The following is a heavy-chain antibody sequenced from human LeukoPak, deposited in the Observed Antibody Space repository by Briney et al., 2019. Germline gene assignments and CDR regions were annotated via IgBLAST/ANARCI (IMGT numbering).Heavy chain of an antibody. CDR1: GFTVSSNY. CDR2: IYSGGST. CDR3: ARGGPSNYYYYYMDV. V-gene: IGHV3-53*01. Sequence: GGSLRLSCAASGFTVSSNYMSWVRQAPGKGLERVSVIYSGGSTYYADSVKGRFTISRDNSENTLYLQMNSLRAEDTAVYYCARGGPSNYYYYYMDVWGKGTTVTVSS. J-gene: IGHJ6*03.